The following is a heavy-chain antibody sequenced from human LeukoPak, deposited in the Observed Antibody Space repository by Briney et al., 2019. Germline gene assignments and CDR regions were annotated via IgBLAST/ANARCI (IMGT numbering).Heavy chain of an antibody. D-gene: IGHD1-20*01. V-gene: IGHV4-34*01. J-gene: IGHJ4*02. Sequence: PSETLSLTCTVSGGSICSYYWSCIRQPPRKGRGWIGEINHSGSTNYNPSPKSRVTISVDTSKNQFSLKLSSVTAADTAVYYCARHNLWRKGGLDYWGQGTLVTVSS. CDR1: GGSICSYY. CDR3: ARHNLWRKGGLDY. CDR2: INHSGST.